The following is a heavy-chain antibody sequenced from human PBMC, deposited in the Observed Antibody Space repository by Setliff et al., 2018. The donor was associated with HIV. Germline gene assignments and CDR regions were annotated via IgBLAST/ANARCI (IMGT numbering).Heavy chain of an antibody. V-gene: IGHV4-34*01. CDR3: ARSAYDILTGEWYFDY. J-gene: IGHJ4*02. CDR1: GGSFSGNY. D-gene: IGHD3-9*01. CDR2: INYSGTT. Sequence: PSETLSLTCAIYGGSFSGNYWSWIRQPPGKGLEWIGEINYSGTTNHNPFLKSRVTISVDTSKNQFSLKLSSVTAADTAVYYCARSAYDILTGEWYFDYWGQGTLVTVSS.